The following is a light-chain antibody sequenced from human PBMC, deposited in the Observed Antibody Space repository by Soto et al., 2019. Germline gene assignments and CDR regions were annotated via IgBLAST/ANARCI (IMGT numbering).Light chain of an antibody. CDR3: LQYDNHSWT. V-gene: IGKV1-5*01. CDR2: DAS. CDR1: QGISDW. Sequence: DIQMTQTPATLSSFVGDRVTITCRASQGISDWVAWYQQKPGKAPKLLIFDASSLKSGVPSRFSGSGSGTEFTLSISSLQPDDVATYYCLQYDNHSWTFGQGTKVEIK. J-gene: IGKJ1*01.